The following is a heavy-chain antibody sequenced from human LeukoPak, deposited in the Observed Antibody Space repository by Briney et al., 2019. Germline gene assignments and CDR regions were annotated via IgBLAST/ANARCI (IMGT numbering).Heavy chain of an antibody. CDR1: GGTFSSYA. CDR2: IIPIFGTA. CDR3: ASFAYFTCGGDCYPFDY. D-gene: IGHD2-21*01. V-gene: IGHV1-69*13. Sequence: SVKVSCEASGGTFSSYAISWVRQAPGQGLEWMGGIIPIFGTANYAQKFQGRVTITADESTSTAYMELSSLRSEDTAVYYCASFAYFTCGGDCYPFDYWGQGTLVTVSS. J-gene: IGHJ4*02.